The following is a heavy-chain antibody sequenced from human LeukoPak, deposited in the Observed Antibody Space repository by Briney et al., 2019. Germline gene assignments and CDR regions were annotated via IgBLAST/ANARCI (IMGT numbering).Heavy chain of an antibody. D-gene: IGHD6-13*01. CDR2: IDASGTT. CDR3: ARVPRIYTKYSSSDYYLDV. V-gene: IGHV4-61*02. J-gene: IGHJ6*03. CDR1: GGSISSGSYY. Sequence: SETLSLTCTVSGGSISSGSYYWSWIRQPAGKGLEWIGRIDASGTTNYNPSLKSRVTISVDTSKNQFSLNLSSVTAADTAVYYCARVPRIYTKYSSSDYYLDVWGTGTTVTVSS.